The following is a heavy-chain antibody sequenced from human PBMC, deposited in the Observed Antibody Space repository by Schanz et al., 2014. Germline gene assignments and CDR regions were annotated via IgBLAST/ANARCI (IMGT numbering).Heavy chain of an antibody. J-gene: IGHJ4*02. V-gene: IGHV3-30-3*02. CDR1: GFTLSSYA. CDR2: ISYDGSNK. CDR3: SEGRDYGNAEGDFDF. Sequence: QVQLVESGGGVVQPGRSLRLSCAASGFTLSSYAMHWVRQAPGKGLEWVAVISYDGSNKYYADSVKGRFTISRDNSKNTLYLQRNVQRADDAAVYYWSEGRDYGNAEGDFDFWGQGTLVTVSS. D-gene: IGHD3-10*01.